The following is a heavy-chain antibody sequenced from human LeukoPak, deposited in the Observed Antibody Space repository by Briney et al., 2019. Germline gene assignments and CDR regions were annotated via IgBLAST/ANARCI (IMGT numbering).Heavy chain of an antibody. Sequence: GGSLRLSCAASGFTFSSYAMHWVRQAPGKGLEYVSAISSNGGSTHYANSVKGRFTISRDNSKNTLYLQMGSLRAEDMAVYYCARDSATGPYYYYYYMDVWGKGTTVTVSS. V-gene: IGHV3-64*01. D-gene: IGHD6-13*01. CDR3: ARDSATGPYYYYYYMDV. J-gene: IGHJ6*03. CDR1: GFTFSSYA. CDR2: ISSNGGST.